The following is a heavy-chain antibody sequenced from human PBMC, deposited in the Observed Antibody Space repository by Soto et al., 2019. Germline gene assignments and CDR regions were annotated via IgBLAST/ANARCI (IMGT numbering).Heavy chain of an antibody. V-gene: IGHV1-3*01. CDR3: ARSITLPTPLDY. J-gene: IGHJ4*02. CDR2: INAGKGNT. D-gene: IGHD1-20*01. CDR1: GYIFTNYD. Sequence: ASVKVSCKASGYIFTNYDMHWVRQAPGQRLEWMGWINAGKGNTKYSQKFQGRVTITRDTSASTAYMELIRLRSEDTAVYYCARSITLPTPLDYWGQGTLVTVSS.